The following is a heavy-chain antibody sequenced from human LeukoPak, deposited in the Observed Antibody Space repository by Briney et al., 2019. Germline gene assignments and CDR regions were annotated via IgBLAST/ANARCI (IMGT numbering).Heavy chain of an antibody. CDR1: GDSISSSTYY. Sequence: SETLSLTCTVSGDSISSSTYYWGWIRQTPGKGLEWIGSIYYSGITYYNPSLKSRVTISVDTSKNQFSLKLSSVTASDTAVYYCARDADMAAEVYWGQGPLVTVSS. CDR2: IYYSGIT. V-gene: IGHV4-39*02. D-gene: IGHD6-13*01. J-gene: IGHJ4*02. CDR3: ARDADMAAEVY.